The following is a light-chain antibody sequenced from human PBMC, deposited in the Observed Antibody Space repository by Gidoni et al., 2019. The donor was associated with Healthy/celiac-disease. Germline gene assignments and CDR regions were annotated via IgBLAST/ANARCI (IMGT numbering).Light chain of an antibody. CDR2: HVC. J-gene: IGLJ3*02. CDR1: SRDVAGSFF. V-gene: IGLV2-14*03. CDR3: SLYTRSSTWV. Sequence: QSALTHPASVSGFPGQSITISCTGASRDVAGSFFVSWYPQHPASAPKLIIYHVCNRPSGVSTRFSGSKSGNTASLTISGLQAEDEGDYYCSLYTRSSTWVFGGGTKLTVL.